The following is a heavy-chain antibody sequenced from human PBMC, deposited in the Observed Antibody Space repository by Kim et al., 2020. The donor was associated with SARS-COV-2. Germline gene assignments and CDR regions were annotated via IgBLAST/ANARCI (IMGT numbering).Heavy chain of an antibody. CDR2: INHSGST. Sequence: SETLSLTCAVYGGSFSGYYWSWIRQPPGKGLEWIGEINHSGSTNYNPSLKSRVTISVDPSKNQFSLKLSSVTAADTAVYYCARAPRIVGVPLPYYFDYWGQGTLVTVSS. CDR1: GGSFSGYY. D-gene: IGHD1-26*01. V-gene: IGHV4-34*01. CDR3: ARAPRIVGVPLPYYFDY. J-gene: IGHJ4*02.